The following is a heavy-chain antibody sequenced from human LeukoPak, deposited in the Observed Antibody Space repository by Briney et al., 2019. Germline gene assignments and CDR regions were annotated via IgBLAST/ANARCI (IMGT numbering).Heavy chain of an antibody. CDR3: VRDRNGGAFDY. V-gene: IGHV3-9*01. Sequence: TGRSLRLSCAASGFTFDDYVMYWVRQAPGKGLEWVSGISWNSASMGYGDSVKGRFTTSRDNAENSLYLQMNSLRAEDTALYYCVRDRNGGAFDYWGQGTLVTVSS. D-gene: IGHD3-16*01. CDR1: GFTFDDYV. J-gene: IGHJ4*02. CDR2: ISWNSASM.